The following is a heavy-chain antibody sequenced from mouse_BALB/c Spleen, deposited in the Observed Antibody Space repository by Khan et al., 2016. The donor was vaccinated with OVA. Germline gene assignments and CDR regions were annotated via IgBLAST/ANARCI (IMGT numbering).Heavy chain of an antibody. CDR2: INPHIGET. V-gene: IGHV1-20*02. CDR3: ARIDGSDFDY. J-gene: IGHJ2*01. CDR1: GYSFTGYF. D-gene: IGHD1-1*01. Sequence: VQLQQSGPELVKPGASVKISCKASGYSFTGYFMNWVMQSHGKSLEWIGRINPHIGETFYNPKFKGKATLTVDESSSTADMELRSLASEDSAVYFCARIDGSDFDYWGQGTTLTVSS.